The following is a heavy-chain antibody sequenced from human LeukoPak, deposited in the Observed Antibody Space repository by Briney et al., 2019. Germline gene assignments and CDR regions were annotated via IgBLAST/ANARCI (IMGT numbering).Heavy chain of an antibody. Sequence: GGSLRLSCAASGFTFSNYSMNWVRQAPGKGLEWVSSIGTTGSYIFYADSVKGRFTISRDNAKNTLYLQMNSLRAEDTAVYYCARDPATVVTGGDFDYWGQGSLVTVSS. CDR3: ARDPATVVTGGDFDY. J-gene: IGHJ4*02. V-gene: IGHV3-21*01. CDR1: GFTFSNYS. CDR2: IGTTGSYI. D-gene: IGHD4-23*01.